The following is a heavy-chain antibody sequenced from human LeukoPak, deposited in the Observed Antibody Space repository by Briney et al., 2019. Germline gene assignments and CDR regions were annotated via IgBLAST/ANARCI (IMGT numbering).Heavy chain of an antibody. V-gene: IGHV3-33*01. J-gene: IGHJ4*02. D-gene: IGHD4-23*01. CDR3: ATDRSHGGRGYFDD. Sequence: PGGSLRLSCAASGFSFSNYGMHWVRQAPGKGLEWVAVIWSDGSKRYYSDSVKGRFTVSRDNSKNTLYLQMDSLRDEDTAVYYCATDRSHGGRGYFDDWGQGALVTVSS. CDR2: IWSDGSKR. CDR1: GFSFSNYG.